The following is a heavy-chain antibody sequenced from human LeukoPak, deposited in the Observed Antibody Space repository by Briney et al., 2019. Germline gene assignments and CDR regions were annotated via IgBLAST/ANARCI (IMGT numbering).Heavy chain of an antibody. CDR1: NYSISNSLY. CDR3: ARLGYCSGVSCYEFLYYYYYMDV. D-gene: IGHD2-15*01. V-gene: IGHV4-38-2*02. J-gene: IGHJ6*03. Sequence: PSETLSLTCSGSNYSISNSLYWGWLRQPPGKGLEWIGSIYRSGSTFYNPSLKSRVTISLDTSKNQFSLKLSSVTAADTAVYYCARLGYCSGVSCYEFLYYYYYMDVWGKGTTVTVSS. CDR2: IYRSGST.